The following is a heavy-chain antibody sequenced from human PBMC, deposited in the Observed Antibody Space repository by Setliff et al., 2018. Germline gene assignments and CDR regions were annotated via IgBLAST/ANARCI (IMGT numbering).Heavy chain of an antibody. J-gene: IGHJ5*02. CDR1: GGSISSSSYY. V-gene: IGHV4-39*07. D-gene: IGHD2-15*01. CDR2: IYYSGST. CDR3: ARESAYCSGGSCYFLGVVWFDP. Sequence: SETLSLTCAVSGGSISSSSYYWGWIRQPPGKGLEWIGSIYYSGSTYYNPSLKSRVTISVDTSKNQFSLKLSSVTAADTAVYYCARESAYCSGGSCYFLGVVWFDPWGQGTLVTVSS.